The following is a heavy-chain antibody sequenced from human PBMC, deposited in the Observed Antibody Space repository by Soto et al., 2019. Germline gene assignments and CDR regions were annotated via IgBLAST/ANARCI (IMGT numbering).Heavy chain of an antibody. CDR3: AREGAGSYWCDT. Sequence: SETLSLTCSIPGGSISSGSYYWSWIRQHPEKGLEWIGYIHNNGATSYNPSLSSRVTISADTSKTRYSLSVYSVTAADTALYYCAREGAGSYWCDTWGQGLLVTVSS. CDR1: GGSISSGSYY. CDR2: IHNNGAT. J-gene: IGHJ5*02. D-gene: IGHD3-10*01. V-gene: IGHV4-31*03.